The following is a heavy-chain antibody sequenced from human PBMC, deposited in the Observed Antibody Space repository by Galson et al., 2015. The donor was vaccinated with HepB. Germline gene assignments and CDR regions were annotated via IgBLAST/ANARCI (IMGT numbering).Heavy chain of an antibody. CDR2: IKHDGSEK. V-gene: IGHV3-7*04. CDR3: ARGRGVDY. Sequence: SLRLSCAASGFTFSNFWMTWVRQAPGKGLEWVANIKHDGSEKNYVDSVKGRFTISRDNAKNSLYLQMDSLRAGDTAVYYCARGRGVDYWGQGTLVTVSS. J-gene: IGHJ4*02. D-gene: IGHD3-10*01. CDR1: GFTFSNFW.